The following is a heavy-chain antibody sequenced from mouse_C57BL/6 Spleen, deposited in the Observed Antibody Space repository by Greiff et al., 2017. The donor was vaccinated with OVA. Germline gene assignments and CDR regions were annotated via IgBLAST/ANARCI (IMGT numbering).Heavy chain of an antibody. CDR1: GFNIKDDY. Sequence: VQLQQSGAELVRPGASVKLSCTASGFNIKDDYMHWVKQRPEQGLEWIGWIDPENGDTEYASKFQGKATITAETSSNTAYLQLSSLTSEDTAVYYCTTSGRRSGFAYWGQGTLVTVSA. CDR3: TTSGRRSGFAY. J-gene: IGHJ3*01. V-gene: IGHV14-4*01. CDR2: IDPENGDT. D-gene: IGHD1-1*01.